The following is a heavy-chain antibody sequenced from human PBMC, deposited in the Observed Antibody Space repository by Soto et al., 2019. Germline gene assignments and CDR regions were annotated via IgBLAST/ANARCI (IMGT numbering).Heavy chain of an antibody. J-gene: IGHJ4*02. Sequence: QITLKESGPTLVKPTQTLTLTCTFSGFSLSTSGVGVGWIRQPPGKALEWLALIYWNDDKRYSPSLKSRLTITKATSKNPVVLTMTNMDPVDTATYYCAHSDSGWYASDPTAFAFDYWGQGTLVTVSS. CDR3: AHSDSGWYASDPTAFAFDY. CDR2: IYWNDDK. V-gene: IGHV2-5*01. CDR1: GFSLSTSGVG. D-gene: IGHD6-19*01.